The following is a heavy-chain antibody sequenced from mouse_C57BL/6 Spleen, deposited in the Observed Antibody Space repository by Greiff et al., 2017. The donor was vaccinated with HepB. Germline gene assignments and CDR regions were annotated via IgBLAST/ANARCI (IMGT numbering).Heavy chain of an antibody. CDR2: IYPGDGDT. Sequence: VQLQQSGPELVKPGASMKISCKASGYAFSSSWMNWVKQRPGKGLEWIGRIYPGDGDTNYNGKFKGKATLTADKSSSTAYMQLSSLTSEDSAVYFCARDSSYYFDYWGQGTTLTVSS. V-gene: IGHV1-82*01. J-gene: IGHJ2*01. CDR3: ARDSSYYFDY. CDR1: GYAFSSSW. D-gene: IGHD1-1*01.